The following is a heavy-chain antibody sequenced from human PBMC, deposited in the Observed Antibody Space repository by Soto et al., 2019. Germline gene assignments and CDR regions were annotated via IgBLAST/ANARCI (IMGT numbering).Heavy chain of an antibody. CDR3: ARGAGLCSGGSCYFADYYYYGMDV. V-gene: IGHV4-31*03. CDR2: IYYSGST. J-gene: IGHJ6*02. CDR1: GGSISSGGYY. D-gene: IGHD2-15*01. Sequence: QVQLQESGPGLVKPSQTLSLTCTVSGGSISSGGYYWSWIRQHPGKGLEWIGYIYYSGSTYYNPSLKSRVTISVDTSKTQFSLKLSSVTAADTAVYYCARGAGLCSGGSCYFADYYYYGMDVWGQGTTVTVSS.